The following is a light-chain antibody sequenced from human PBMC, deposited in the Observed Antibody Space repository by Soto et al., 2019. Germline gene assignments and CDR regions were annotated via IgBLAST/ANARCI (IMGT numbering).Light chain of an antibody. J-gene: IGKJ4*01. CDR3: QQYNNWPPPLT. CDR1: QSVSSN. V-gene: IGKV3-15*01. Sequence: EIVMTQSPATLSVSPGERATLSCRASQSVSSNLAWYQQKPGQAPRLLIYGASTRATGIPARFSGSGSGTEFTLTLSSLQSEDFAVYYCQQYNNWPPPLTFGRGTKVEIK. CDR2: GAS.